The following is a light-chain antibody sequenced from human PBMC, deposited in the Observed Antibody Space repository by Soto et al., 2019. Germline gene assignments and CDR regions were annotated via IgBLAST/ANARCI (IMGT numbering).Light chain of an antibody. CDR1: QTIAQY. Sequence: DNQMAQSPSTLSASVGDRVTISCRANQTIAQYLAWYQQKPGQAPKLLISEASILEHGVPPRFAGSGSGTDFTLTITDLQPDDFATYFCQQYVRPYTFGQGTNVEI. V-gene: IGKV1-5*03. J-gene: IGKJ2*01. CDR3: QQYVRPYT. CDR2: EAS.